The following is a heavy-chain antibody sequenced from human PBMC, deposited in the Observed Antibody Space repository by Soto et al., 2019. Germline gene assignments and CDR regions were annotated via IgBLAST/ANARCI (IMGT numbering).Heavy chain of an antibody. CDR1: GGTFSSYA. CDR3: ARDPGYCSGGSCSSANWFDP. J-gene: IGHJ5*02. V-gene: IGHV1-69*01. CDR2: IIPICGTA. Sequence: QVQLVQSGAEVKKPGSSVKVSCKASGGTFSSYAISWVRQAPGQGLEWMGGIIPICGTANYAQKFQGRVTITADESTSTAYMELSSLGREDRAVYYGARDPGYCSGGSCSSANWFDPWGQGTLVTVSS. D-gene: IGHD2-15*01.